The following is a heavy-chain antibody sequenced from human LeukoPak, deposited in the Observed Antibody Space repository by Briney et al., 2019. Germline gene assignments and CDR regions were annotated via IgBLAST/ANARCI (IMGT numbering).Heavy chain of an antibody. D-gene: IGHD3-10*01. CDR1: GGSFSGYY. Sequence: PSETLSLTCAVYGGSFSGYYWSWIRQPPGKGLEWIGEINHSGSTSYNPSLKSRVTISVDTSKSQFSLKLSSVTAADTAVYYCARAGTYYYGSGSYYNPFDYWGQGTLVTVSS. J-gene: IGHJ4*02. CDR3: ARAGTYYYGSGSYYNPFDY. V-gene: IGHV4-34*01. CDR2: INHSGST.